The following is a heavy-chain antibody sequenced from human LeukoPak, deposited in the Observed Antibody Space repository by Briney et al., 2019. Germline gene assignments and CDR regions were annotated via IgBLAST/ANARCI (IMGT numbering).Heavy chain of an antibody. J-gene: IGHJ4*02. CDR1: GGSINSYY. V-gene: IGHV4-59*12. Sequence: SETLSLTCTVSGGSINSYYWSWIRQPPGKGLEWIGHIYYSGSTNYNPSLKSRVTISVDRSKNQFSLKLSSVTAADTAVYYCARGFGGYSYGLKYYFDYWGQGTLVTVSS. CDR3: ARGFGGYSYGLKYYFDY. CDR2: IYYSGST. D-gene: IGHD5-18*01.